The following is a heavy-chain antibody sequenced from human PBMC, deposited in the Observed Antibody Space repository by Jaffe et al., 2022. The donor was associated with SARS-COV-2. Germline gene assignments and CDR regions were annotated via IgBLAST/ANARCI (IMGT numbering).Heavy chain of an antibody. V-gene: IGHV3-23*01. CDR2: ISGSGGST. CDR3: AKWDGGGVTPPYYYYGMDV. D-gene: IGHD3-16*01. Sequence: EVQLLESGGGLVQPGGSLRLSCAASGFTFSSYAMSWVRQAPGKGLEWVSAISGSGGSTYYADSVKGRFTISRDNSKNTLYLQMNSLRAEDTAVYYCAKWDGGGVTPPYYYYGMDVWGQGTTVTVSS. CDR1: GFTFSSYA. J-gene: IGHJ6*02.